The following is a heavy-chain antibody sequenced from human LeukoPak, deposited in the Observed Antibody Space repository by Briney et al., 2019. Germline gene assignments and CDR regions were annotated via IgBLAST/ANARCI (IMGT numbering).Heavy chain of an antibody. CDR2: IYYSGST. CDR1: GGSFRGYY. V-gene: IGHV4-59*08. D-gene: IGHD3-9*01. J-gene: IGHJ4*02. Sequence: KPSETLSLTCAVYGGSFRGYYWSWIRQPPGKGLEWIGYIYYSGSTNYNPSLKSRVTISVDTSKNQFSLKLSSVTAADTAVYYCARHRSRYFDWLLDYWGQGTLVTVSS. CDR3: ARHRSRYFDWLLDY.